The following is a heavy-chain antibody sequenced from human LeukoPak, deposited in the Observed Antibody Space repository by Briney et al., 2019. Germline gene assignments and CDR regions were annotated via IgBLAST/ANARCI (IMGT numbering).Heavy chain of an antibody. CDR1: GVILSTHG. V-gene: IGHV3-33*01. CDR3: ARVEYYYYYMDV. J-gene: IGHJ6*03. CDR2: IWYDGSNK. Sequence: GGALRLSCAASGVILSTHGMPWGRQGPGKGVGGGAVIWYDGSNKYYADSVKGRFTISRDNSKNTLYLQMNSLRAEDTAVYYCARVEYYYYYMDVWGKGTTVTVSS.